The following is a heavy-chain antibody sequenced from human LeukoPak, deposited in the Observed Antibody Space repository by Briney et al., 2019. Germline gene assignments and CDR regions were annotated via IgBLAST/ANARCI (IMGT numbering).Heavy chain of an antibody. Sequence: GGSLRLSCAASGFSFSNYNMNWVRQAPGKGLEWIAYISYSATLIYYADSVKGRFTISRETATDSVFLQMNSLRADDTAVYYCARDLSGYCSSTSCYAYFINWFDPWGQGTLVTVSS. V-gene: IGHV3-48*01. D-gene: IGHD2-2*03. CDR3: ARDLSGYCSSTSCYAYFINWFDP. J-gene: IGHJ5*02. CDR2: ISYSATLI. CDR1: GFSFSNYN.